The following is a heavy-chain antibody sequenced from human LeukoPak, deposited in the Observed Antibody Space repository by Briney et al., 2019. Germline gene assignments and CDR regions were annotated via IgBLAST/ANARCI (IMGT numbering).Heavy chain of an antibody. CDR1: GFTFDDYA. V-gene: IGHV3-43*02. CDR2: IGGDGGYT. D-gene: IGHD2/OR15-2a*01. CDR3: VKDIREAIWNF. J-gene: IGHJ4*02. Sequence: GGSLRLSCAASGFTFDDYAMHWVRQAPGKGPEWVSLIGGDGGYTYYADSVKGRFTVSRDNSKNSLYLQMNSLRTEDTAFYYCVKDIREAIWNFWGQRTLVTVSS.